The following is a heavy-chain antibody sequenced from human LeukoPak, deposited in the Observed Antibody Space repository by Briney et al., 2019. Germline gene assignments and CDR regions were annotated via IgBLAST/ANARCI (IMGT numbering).Heavy chain of an antibody. D-gene: IGHD3-10*01. CDR2: IKQDGSEK. CDR3: ARGDYYGSGSSFIDAFDI. CDR1: GFTFSSYW. V-gene: IGHV3-7*04. Sequence: PGGSLRLSCAASGFTFSSYWMSWVRQAPGKGLEWAANIKQDGSEKYYVDSMKGRFTISRDNAKKSLYLQMNSLRAEDTAVYYCARGDYYGSGSSFIDAFDIWGQGTMVTVSS. J-gene: IGHJ3*02.